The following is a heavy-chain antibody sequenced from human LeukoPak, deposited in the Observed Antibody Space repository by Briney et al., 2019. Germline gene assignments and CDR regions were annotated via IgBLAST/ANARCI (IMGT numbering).Heavy chain of an antibody. CDR2: RTPNRGNT. J-gene: IGHJ5*02. V-gene: IGHV1-8*01. Sequence: GASVKFSGRAFGYTFTSYDLNGVRRATGQGLKGMGGRTPNRGNTGYAQKFQGRVTMTRNTSISTAYMELSSLRSEDTAVYYCARGRAGRCSSTSCFRNNWFDPWGQGTLVTVSS. D-gene: IGHD2-2*01. CDR1: GYTFTSYD. CDR3: ARGRAGRCSSTSCFRNNWFDP.